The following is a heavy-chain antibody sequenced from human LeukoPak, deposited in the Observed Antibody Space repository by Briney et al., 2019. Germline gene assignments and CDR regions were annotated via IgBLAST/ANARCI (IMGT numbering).Heavy chain of an antibody. CDR2: INKDGRST. V-gene: IGHV3-74*01. CDR3: GTAVEF. CDR1: RFTVSGTW. Sequence: GGALRLSCAASRFTVSGTWMPWVRQAPGKGLVWVSRINKDGRSTRYADTVKGRFTISRDNAKNTLYMQMNSLRAEDTAVYYCGTAVEFWGQGTLVTVSS. J-gene: IGHJ4*02. D-gene: IGHD6-25*01.